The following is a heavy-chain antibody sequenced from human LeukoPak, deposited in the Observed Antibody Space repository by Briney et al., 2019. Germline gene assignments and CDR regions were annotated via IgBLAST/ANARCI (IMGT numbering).Heavy chain of an antibody. D-gene: IGHD3-9*01. CDR3: AREGGYYDILTGYFDY. Sequence: GGSLRLSCAASGFTFSSYAMHWVRQAPGKGLEWVAVISYDGSNKYYADSLKGRFTISRDNSKNTLYLQMNSLRAEDTAVYYCAREGGYYDILTGYFDYWGQGTLVTVSS. V-gene: IGHV3-30-3*01. CDR1: GFTFSSYA. J-gene: IGHJ4*02. CDR2: ISYDGSNK.